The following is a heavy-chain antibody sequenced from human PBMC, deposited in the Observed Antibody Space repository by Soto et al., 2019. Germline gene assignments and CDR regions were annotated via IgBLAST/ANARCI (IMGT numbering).Heavy chain of an antibody. J-gene: IGHJ6*02. D-gene: IGHD4-17*01. CDR1: GGSISSDHYH. CDR2: IHYSGSV. CDR3: VREDDGGDRDYYGLDV. V-gene: IGHV4-30-4*01. Sequence: QVQLQESGLGLVRPSQTLSLTCTVSGGSISSDHYHWTWIRQTPGKGLEWIGYIHYSGSVYYNPSLQGRVTMSVDTSKNLFSLKLSSVTAADTAVYFCVREDDGGDRDYYGLDVWGQGTTVTVSS.